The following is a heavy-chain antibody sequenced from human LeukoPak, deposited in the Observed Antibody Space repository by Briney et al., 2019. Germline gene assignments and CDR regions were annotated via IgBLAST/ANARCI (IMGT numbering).Heavy chain of an antibody. J-gene: IGHJ4*02. CDR2: IYYSGST. CDR3: ARVIPFGRTGYYFDY. Sequence: KPSETLSLTCTVSGGSFSSYYWSWIRQPPGKGLEWIGYIYYSGSTNYNPSLKSRVTISVDTSKNQFSLKLTSVTAADTAVYYCARVIPFGRTGYYFDYWGQGTLVTVSS. V-gene: IGHV4-59*01. D-gene: IGHD3/OR15-3a*01. CDR1: GGSFSSYY.